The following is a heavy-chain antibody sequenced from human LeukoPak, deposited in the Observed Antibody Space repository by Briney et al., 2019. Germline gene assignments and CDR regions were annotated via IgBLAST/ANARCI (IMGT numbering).Heavy chain of an antibody. D-gene: IGHD3-22*01. V-gene: IGHV1-69*01. Sequence: SSMKVSCKASGGTFSSYAISWVRQAPGQGLEWMGGIIPIFGTANYAQKFQGRVTITADESTSTAYMELSSLRSEDTAVYYCARAYYDSSGYNHAFDIWGQGTMVTVSS. CDR2: IIPIFGTA. CDR3: ARAYYDSSGYNHAFDI. J-gene: IGHJ3*02. CDR1: GGTFSSYA.